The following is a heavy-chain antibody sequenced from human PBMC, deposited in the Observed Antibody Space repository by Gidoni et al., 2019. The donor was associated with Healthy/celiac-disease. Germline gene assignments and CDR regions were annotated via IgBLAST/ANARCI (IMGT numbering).Heavy chain of an antibody. Sequence: QVQLVQSGAEVKKPGASVKVSCKASGYTFTGYYMHWVRQAPGPGIAWMGWINPNRGGTNYAQKFQGWVTMTSDTSISTAYMELSRLRSDDTAVYYCASGSSGSYTSYYGMDVWGQGTTVTVSS. D-gene: IGHD1-26*01. CDR3: ASGSSGSYTSYYGMDV. J-gene: IGHJ6*02. CDR2: INPNRGGT. V-gene: IGHV1-2*04. CDR1: GYTFTGYY.